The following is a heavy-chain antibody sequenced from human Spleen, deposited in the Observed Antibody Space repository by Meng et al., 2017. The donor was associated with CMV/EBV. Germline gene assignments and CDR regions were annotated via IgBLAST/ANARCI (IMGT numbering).Heavy chain of an antibody. CDR1: GFTFSDYY. J-gene: IGHJ4*02. CDR3: AREGVAFDY. D-gene: IGHD2-15*01. Sequence: GESLKISCAASGFTFSDYYMSWIRQAPGKGLEWVSSISSSSSYIYYADSVKGRFTISRDNAKNSLYLQMNSLRAEDTAVYYCAREGVAFDYWGQGTLVTVSS. V-gene: IGHV3-11*06. CDR2: ISSSSSYI.